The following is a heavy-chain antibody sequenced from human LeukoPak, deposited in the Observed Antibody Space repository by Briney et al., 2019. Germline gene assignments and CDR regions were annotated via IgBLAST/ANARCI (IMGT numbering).Heavy chain of an antibody. CDR2: IYYSGST. Sequence: PSETLSLTCTVSGGSTSSYYWSWIRQPPGKGLEWIGYIYYSGSTNYNPSLKSRVTISVDTSKNQFSLKLSSVTAADMAVYYCARRHIPDYWGQGTLVTVSS. CDR3: ARRHIPDY. V-gene: IGHV4-59*08. D-gene: IGHD2-2*02. J-gene: IGHJ4*02. CDR1: GGSTSSYY.